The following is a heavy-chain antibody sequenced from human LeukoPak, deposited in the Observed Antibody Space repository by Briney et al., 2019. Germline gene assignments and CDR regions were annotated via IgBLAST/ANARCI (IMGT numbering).Heavy chain of an antibody. CDR1: GYTFPSYF. V-gene: IGHV1-46*01. Sequence: ASVKVSCTVSGYTFPSYFMHWVRQAPGQGLEWMGIINPTGGSTTYAQKFQGRVTMTRDTSTSTVYMELSSLRSDDTAVYYCARTAARRFDYWGQGTLVTVSS. CDR2: INPTGGST. D-gene: IGHD6-6*01. J-gene: IGHJ4*02. CDR3: ARTAARRFDY.